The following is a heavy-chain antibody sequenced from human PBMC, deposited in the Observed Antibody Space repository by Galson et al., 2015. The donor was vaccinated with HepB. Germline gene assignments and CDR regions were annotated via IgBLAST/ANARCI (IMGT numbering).Heavy chain of an antibody. CDR2: VIPIFGTA. Sequence: SVKVSCKASGGTFSSYAISWVRQAPGQGLEWMGGVIPIFGTANYAQKFQGRVTITADESTSTAYMELSSLRSEDTAVYYCARASLGYCTNGVCYPFDYWGQGTLVTVSS. V-gene: IGHV1-69*13. CDR1: GGTFSSYA. CDR3: ARASLGYCTNGVCYPFDY. J-gene: IGHJ4*02. D-gene: IGHD2-8*01.